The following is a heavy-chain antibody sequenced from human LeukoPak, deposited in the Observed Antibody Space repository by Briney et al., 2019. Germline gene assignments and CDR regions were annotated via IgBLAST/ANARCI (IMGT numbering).Heavy chain of an antibody. CDR1: GGSISSGGYY. V-gene: IGHV4-30-2*01. CDR2: IYHSGST. J-gene: IGHJ6*02. D-gene: IGHD4-17*01. CDR3: ARSYGDLSTTYYGMDV. Sequence: KPSQTLPLTCTVSGGSISSGGYYWSWIRQPPGKGLEWIGYIYHSGSTYYNPSLKSRVTISVDRSKNQFSLKLSSVTAADTAVYYCARSYGDLSTTYYGMDVWGQGTAVTVSS.